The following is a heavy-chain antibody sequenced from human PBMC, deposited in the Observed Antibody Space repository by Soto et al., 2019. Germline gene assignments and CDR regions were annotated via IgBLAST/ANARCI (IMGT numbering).Heavy chain of an antibody. J-gene: IGHJ4*02. CDR1: GFTFSSYA. Sequence: PGGSLRLSCAASGFTFSSYAMSWVRQAPGKGLEWVSAISGSGGSTYYADSVKGRFTISRDNSKNTLYLQMNSLRAEDTAVYYCAKDWFPASMIVVVITFDDWGQGTLVTVSS. D-gene: IGHD3-22*01. CDR3: AKDWFPASMIVVVITFDD. CDR2: ISGSGGST. V-gene: IGHV3-23*01.